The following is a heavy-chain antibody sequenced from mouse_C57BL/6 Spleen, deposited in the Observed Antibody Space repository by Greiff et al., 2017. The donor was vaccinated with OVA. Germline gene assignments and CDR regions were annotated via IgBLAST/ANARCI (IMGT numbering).Heavy chain of an antibody. J-gene: IGHJ4*01. CDR2: IDPSDSYT. V-gene: IGHV1-69*01. Sequence: QVQLQQSGAELVMPGASVKLSCKASGYTFTSYWMHWVKQRPGQGLEWIGEIDPSDSYTNYNQKFKGKSTLTVDKSSSTAYMQLSSLTSEDSAVYYCTRRSVYAMDYWGQGTSVTVSS. CDR3: TRRSVYAMDY. CDR1: GYTFTSYW.